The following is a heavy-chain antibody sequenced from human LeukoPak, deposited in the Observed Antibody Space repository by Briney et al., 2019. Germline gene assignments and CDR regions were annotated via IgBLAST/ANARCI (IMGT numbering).Heavy chain of an antibody. D-gene: IGHD1-26*01. Sequence: PSETLSLTCAVSGGSISSYFWTWIRQPAGKGLEWIGRISTSGSTNYNPSLKSRVSLSLDTSKNQLSLKLSSVTAADTAVYYCARQTSGSYSQFDYWGQGTLVTVSS. J-gene: IGHJ4*02. V-gene: IGHV4-4*07. CDR3: ARQTSGSYSQFDY. CDR2: ISTSGST. CDR1: GGSISSYF.